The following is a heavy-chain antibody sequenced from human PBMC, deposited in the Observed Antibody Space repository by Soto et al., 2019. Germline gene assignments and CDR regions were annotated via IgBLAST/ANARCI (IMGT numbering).Heavy chain of an antibody. Sequence: GGSLRLSCAASGFTFSSYSMNWVRQAPGKGLEWVSSISSRSDYIYYADSVKGRFTMSRDNVKNSLSLEMNSLRAEDTAVYYCASEYTSSWSHYFDYWGQGTLVTVSS. D-gene: IGHD6-13*01. V-gene: IGHV3-21*01. CDR2: ISSRSDYI. CDR1: GFTFSSYS. CDR3: ASEYTSSWSHYFDY. J-gene: IGHJ4*02.